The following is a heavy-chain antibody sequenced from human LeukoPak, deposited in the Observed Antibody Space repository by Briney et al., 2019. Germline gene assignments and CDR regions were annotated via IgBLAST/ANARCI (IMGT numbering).Heavy chain of an antibody. Sequence: GASVKVSCKASGYTFTSYYMHWVRQAPGQGLEWMGIINPSGGSTSYAQKFQGRVTMTRDTSTSTVYMELSSLRSEDTAVYYCAKVGKSWRWLQLYYFDYWGQGTLVTVSS. J-gene: IGHJ4*02. CDR3: AKVGKSWRWLQLYYFDY. V-gene: IGHV1-46*01. CDR1: GYTFTSYY. D-gene: IGHD5-24*01. CDR2: INPSGGST.